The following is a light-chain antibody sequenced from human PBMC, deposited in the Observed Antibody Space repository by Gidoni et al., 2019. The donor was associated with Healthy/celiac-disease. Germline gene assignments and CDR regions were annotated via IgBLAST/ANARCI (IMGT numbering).Light chain of an antibody. V-gene: IGLV1-40*01. CDR1: SSNIGAGYD. Sequence: QSVLPQPPSVSGAPRHRVTISCTGSSSNIGAGYDVHWYQQLPGTAPKLLIYGNSNRPSGVPDRFSGSKSGTSASLAITGLQAEDEADYYCQSYDSSLSGVVFGGGTKLTVL. J-gene: IGLJ2*01. CDR3: QSYDSSLSGVV. CDR2: GNS.